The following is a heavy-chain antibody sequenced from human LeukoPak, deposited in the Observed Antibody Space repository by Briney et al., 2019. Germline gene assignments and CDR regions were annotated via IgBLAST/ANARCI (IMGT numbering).Heavy chain of an antibody. V-gene: IGHV4-39*07. J-gene: IGHJ4*01. CDR2: IYYSGNN. D-gene: IGHD5-24*01. Sequence: SETLSLTCSVSGGSISTSSYYWGWIRQPPGKGLEWIGAIYYSGNNFYNPSLESRVTISVDTSKNQFSLKMISVTAADTSVYYCASLDAYIKFFEDWGQGTLVTVSS. CDR3: ASLDAYIKFFED. CDR1: GGSISTSSYY.